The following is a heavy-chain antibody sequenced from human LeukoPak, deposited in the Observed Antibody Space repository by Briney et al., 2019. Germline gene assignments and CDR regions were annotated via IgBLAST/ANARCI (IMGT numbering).Heavy chain of an antibody. V-gene: IGHV4-39*07. CDR1: GGSISSGTYY. D-gene: IGHD3-10*01. CDR3: ARVPTYYGSGSYSFDY. Sequence: SETLSLTRTVSGGSISSGTYYWGWIRQPPGKGLEWIGTIYYSGSTYNNPSLKSRVTILVDTSKNQFSLKLSSVTAADTAVYYCARVPTYYGSGSYSFDYWGQGTLVTVSS. CDR2: IYYSGST. J-gene: IGHJ4*02.